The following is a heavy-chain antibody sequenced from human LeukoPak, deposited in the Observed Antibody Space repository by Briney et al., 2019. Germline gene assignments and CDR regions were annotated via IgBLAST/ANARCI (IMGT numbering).Heavy chain of an antibody. V-gene: IGHV4-30-2*01. D-gene: IGHD3-10*01. J-gene: IGHJ5*02. CDR1: GDSISSGDYS. Sequence: QTLSLTCAVSGDSISSGDYSWSWIRQPSGKGLEWIGYIFHSGSSYYNPSLKSRVTISVDKSKNQFSLRLTSVTAADTAVYYCARELWFVNAPGSWFDPWGQGTLVTVSS. CDR2: IFHSGSS. CDR3: ARELWFVNAPGSWFDP.